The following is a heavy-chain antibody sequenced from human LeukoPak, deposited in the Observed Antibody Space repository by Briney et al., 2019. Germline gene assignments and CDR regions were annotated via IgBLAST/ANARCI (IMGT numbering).Heavy chain of an antibody. D-gene: IGHD2-8*01. J-gene: IGHJ6*02. CDR2: IIPIFGIA. Sequence: GASVKVSCKASGGTFSSYAISWVRQAPGQGLEWMGRIIPIFGIANYAQKFQGRVTITADKSTSTAYMELSSLRSEDTAVYYCARVPDCTNGVCYSQYYYYGMDVWGQGTTVTVPS. CDR1: GGTFSSYA. V-gene: IGHV1-69*04. CDR3: ARVPDCTNGVCYSQYYYYGMDV.